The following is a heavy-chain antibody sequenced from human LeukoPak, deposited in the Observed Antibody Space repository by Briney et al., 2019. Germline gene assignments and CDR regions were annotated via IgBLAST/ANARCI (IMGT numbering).Heavy chain of an antibody. J-gene: IGHJ5*02. CDR1: GGSISSYY. CDR3: ARVGGNSYNWFDP. V-gene: IGHV4-34*01. CDR2: INHSGST. Sequence: SETLSLTCTVSGGSISSYYWSWIRQPPGKGLEWIGEINHSGSTNYNPSLKSRVTISVDTSKNQFSLKLSSVTAADTAVYYCARVGGNSYNWFDPWGQGTLVTVSS. D-gene: IGHD4-23*01.